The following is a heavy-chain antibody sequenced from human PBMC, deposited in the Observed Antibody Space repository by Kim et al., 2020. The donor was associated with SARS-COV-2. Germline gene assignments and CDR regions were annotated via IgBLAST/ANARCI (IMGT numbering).Heavy chain of an antibody. V-gene: IGHV3-33*01. J-gene: IGHJ4*02. D-gene: IGHD3-22*01. CDR2: IWYDGSNK. CDR1: GFTFSSYG. Sequence: GGSLRLSCAASGFTFSSYGMHWVRQAPGKGLEWVAVIWYDGSNKYYADSVKGRFTISRDNSKNTLYLQMNSLRAEDTAVYYCARESSYYYDSSGYPHPDYWGQGTLVTVSS. CDR3: ARESSYYYDSSGYPHPDY.